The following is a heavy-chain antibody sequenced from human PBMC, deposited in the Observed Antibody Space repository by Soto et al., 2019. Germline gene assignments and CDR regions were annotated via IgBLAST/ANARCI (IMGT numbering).Heavy chain of an antibody. CDR1: GVSISSNIYY. D-gene: IGHD3-22*01. V-gene: IGHV4-39*01. Sequence: SETLSLTCSVSGVSISSNIYYWGWIRQPPGKGLEWIATVHYSGSTYYTPSLKNRVTISADTSNNQFSLRLNSVTAADTAVYYCARQHYYDSSGYYTWNWGQGTLVT. CDR2: VHYSGST. CDR3: ARQHYYDSSGYYTWN. J-gene: IGHJ4*02.